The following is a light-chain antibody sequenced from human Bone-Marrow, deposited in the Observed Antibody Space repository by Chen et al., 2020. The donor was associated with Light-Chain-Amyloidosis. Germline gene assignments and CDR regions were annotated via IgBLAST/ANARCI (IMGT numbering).Light chain of an antibody. CDR2: EVT. Sequence: QSALTQPPSASGSPGQSVTVSCTGTSSDVGRYNYVSWYQQLPGKAPQLMIYEVTKRPSGVPDRFSGSKSGNKASLTVSGLRADDEADYFCSSYAGTNNWVFGGGTKVTVL. CDR1: SSDVGRYNY. J-gene: IGLJ3*02. CDR3: SSYAGTNNWV. V-gene: IGLV2-8*01.